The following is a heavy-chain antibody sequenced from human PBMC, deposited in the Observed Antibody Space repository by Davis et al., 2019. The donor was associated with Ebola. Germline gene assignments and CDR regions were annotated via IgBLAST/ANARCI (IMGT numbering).Heavy chain of an antibody. Sequence: GESLKISCEASGFTFSSYAMSWVRQAPGKGLEWVSGISGSGGSTYFADSVKGRFTISRDNSKNTLYLQMNNLRAEDTAVYYCAKSRHYDSSGGHWYFDLWGRGTLVTVSS. V-gene: IGHV3-23*01. CDR3: AKSRHYDSSGGHWYFDL. D-gene: IGHD3-22*01. J-gene: IGHJ2*01. CDR2: ISGSGGST. CDR1: GFTFSSYA.